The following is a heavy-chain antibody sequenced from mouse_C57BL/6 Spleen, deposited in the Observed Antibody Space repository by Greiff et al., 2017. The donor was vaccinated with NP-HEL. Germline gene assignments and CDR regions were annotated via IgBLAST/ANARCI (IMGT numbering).Heavy chain of an antibody. J-gene: IGHJ3*01. CDR2: INPSNGGT. CDR1: GYTFTSYW. CDR3: ASPFYGSSYEFAY. V-gene: IGHV1-53*01. D-gene: IGHD1-1*01. Sequence: QVQLKQPGTELVKPGASVKLSCKASGYTFTSYWMHWVKQRPGQGLEWIGNINPSNGGTNYNEKFKSKATLTVDKSSSTAYMQLSSLTSEDSAVYYCASPFYGSSYEFAYWGQGTLVTVSA.